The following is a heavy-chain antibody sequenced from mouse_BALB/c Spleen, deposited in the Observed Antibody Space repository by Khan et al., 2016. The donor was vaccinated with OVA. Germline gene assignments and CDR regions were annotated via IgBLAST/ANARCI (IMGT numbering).Heavy chain of an antibody. Sequence: QMQLEESGPGLVQPSQSLSITCTVSGFSLTNYGIHWVRQSPGKGLEWLGLIWSGGSTDYNAAFISRLSISKDNSKSQVFFKMNSLQTNDTAIYYCARRDHYYGRGARFPYWGQGTLVTVSA. CDR1: GFSLTNYG. CDR3: ARRDHYYGRGARFPY. J-gene: IGHJ3*01. CDR2: IWSGGST. D-gene: IGHD1-1*01. V-gene: IGHV2-2*02.